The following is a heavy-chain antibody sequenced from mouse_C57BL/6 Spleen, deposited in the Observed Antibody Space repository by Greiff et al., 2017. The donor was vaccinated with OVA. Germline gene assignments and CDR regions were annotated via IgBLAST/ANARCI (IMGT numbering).Heavy chain of an antibody. J-gene: IGHJ1*03. D-gene: IGHD1-1*01. CDR3: ARSRGSSYDWYFDV. Sequence: QVHVKQSGAELVKPGASVKISCKASGYAFSSYWMNWVKQRPGKGLEWIGQIYPGDGDTNYNGKFKGKATLTADKSSSTAYMQLSSLTSEDSAVYFCARSRGSSYDWYFDVWGTGTTVTVSS. CDR1: GYAFSSYW. CDR2: IYPGDGDT. V-gene: IGHV1-80*01.